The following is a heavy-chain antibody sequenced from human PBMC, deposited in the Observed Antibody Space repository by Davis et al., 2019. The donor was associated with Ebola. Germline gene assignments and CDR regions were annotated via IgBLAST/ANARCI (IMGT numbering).Heavy chain of an antibody. CDR3: ARRGYDTNLEY. V-gene: IGHV7-4-1*02. CDR2: LITNTGNP. D-gene: IGHD3-3*01. J-gene: IGHJ4*02. CDR1: GYTFTTYG. Sequence: AASVKVSCKASGYTFTTYGINWVXXXXXXXXXXXXXLITNTGNPTYAQGFTGPFVFSLDTSVSTTYLQISSLKAEDPAVYFCARRGYDTNLEYWGQGTLVTVSS.